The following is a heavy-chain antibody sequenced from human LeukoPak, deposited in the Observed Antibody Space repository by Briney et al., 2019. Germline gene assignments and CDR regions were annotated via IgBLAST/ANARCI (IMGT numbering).Heavy chain of an antibody. CDR1: GYTFTSYG. J-gene: IGHJ4*02. Sequence: GASVKVSCQASGYTFTSYGISWVRQAPGQGLEWMGWISAYNGNTNYAQKLQGRVTMTTDTSTSTAYMELRSLRSDDTAVYYCAREEYYYDSSGGDYWGQGTLVTVSS. D-gene: IGHD3-22*01. V-gene: IGHV1-18*01. CDR2: ISAYNGNT. CDR3: AREEYYYDSSGGDY.